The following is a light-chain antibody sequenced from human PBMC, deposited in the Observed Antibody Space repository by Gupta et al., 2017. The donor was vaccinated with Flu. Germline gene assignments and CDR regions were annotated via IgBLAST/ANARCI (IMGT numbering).Light chain of an antibody. J-gene: IGLJ2*01. Sequence: QSVLTQPPSVSGAPGQWVTISCTGSSSNIGAGYDVHWYQHIPGTAPTLLIYGNNNRPSGVPHRFSGSKSGTSASLAITGLQAEDDADYYYQSFDSNLSVLFGGGTKLTVL. CDR3: QSFDSNLSVL. CDR1: SSNIGAGYD. CDR2: GNN. V-gene: IGLV1-40*01.